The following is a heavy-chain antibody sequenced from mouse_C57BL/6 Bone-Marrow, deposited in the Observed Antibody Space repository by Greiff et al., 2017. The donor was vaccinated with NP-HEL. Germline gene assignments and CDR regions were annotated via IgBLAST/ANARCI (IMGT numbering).Heavy chain of an antibody. CDR1: GFTFSSYG. J-gene: IGHJ4*01. Sequence: EVQVVESGGDLVKPGGSLKLSCAASGFTFSSYGMSWVRQTPDKRLEWVATISSGGSYTYYPDSVKGRFTISRDNAKNTLHLQMSSLKSEDTAMYYCARHPYYAMDYWGQGTSVTVSS. CDR3: ARHPYYAMDY. CDR2: ISSGGSYT. V-gene: IGHV5-6*01.